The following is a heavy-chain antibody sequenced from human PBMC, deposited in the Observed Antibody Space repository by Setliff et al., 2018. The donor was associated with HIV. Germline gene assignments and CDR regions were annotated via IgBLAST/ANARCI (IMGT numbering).Heavy chain of an antibody. J-gene: IGHJ5*02. CDR2: INPNSGGT. Sequence: GASVKVSCKASGYTFTGYYMHWVRQAPGQGLEWMGWINPNSGGTNYAQSFQDRVTMTRDTSTSTVYMELSSLRSEDTAVYYCARVRYCSGGSCYGGEYWFDPWGQGTLVTVSS. CDR3: ARVRYCSGGSCYGGEYWFDP. D-gene: IGHD2-15*01. V-gene: IGHV1-2*02. CDR1: GYTFTGYY.